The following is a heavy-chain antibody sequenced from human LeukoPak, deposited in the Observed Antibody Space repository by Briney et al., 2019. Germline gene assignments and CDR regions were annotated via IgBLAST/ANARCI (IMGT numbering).Heavy chain of an antibody. Sequence: SETLSLTCAVYGGSFSGYYWSWIRQPPGKGLEWIGEINHSGSTYYNPSLKSRVTMSVDTSKNQFSLKLSSVTAADTAVYYCAREGSGSYHNWFDPWGQGTLVTVSS. CDR3: AREGSGSYHNWFDP. D-gene: IGHD1-26*01. CDR1: GGSFSGYY. CDR2: INHSGST. V-gene: IGHV4-34*01. J-gene: IGHJ5*02.